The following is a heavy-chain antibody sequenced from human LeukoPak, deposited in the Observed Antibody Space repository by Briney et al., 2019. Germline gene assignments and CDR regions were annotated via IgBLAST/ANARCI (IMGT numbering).Heavy chain of an antibody. D-gene: IGHD3-10*01. CDR1: GFXFSSYS. V-gene: IGHV3-21*01. CDR3: ARDGNELLLRNWFDP. Sequence: GGSLRHSCAASGFXFSSYSINWVRQAPGKGLEWVSSISSSSSYIYYADSVKGRFTISRDNAKSSLYLQMNSLRAEDTAVYYCARDGNELLLRNWFDPWGQGTLVTVSS. CDR2: ISSSSSYI. J-gene: IGHJ5*02.